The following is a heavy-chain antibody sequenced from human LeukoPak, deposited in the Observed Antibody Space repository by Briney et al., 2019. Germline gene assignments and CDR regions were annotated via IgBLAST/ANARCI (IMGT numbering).Heavy chain of an antibody. CDR2: VYTSGST. Sequence: SETLSLTCSVFGGSISGYYWTWIRQPAGKGLEWIGRVYTSGSTHYNPSLKTRLTMSVDTSKNQFSLKLSSVTAADTAVYYCARSGPYSSSYPFDYWGQGTLVTVSS. D-gene: IGHD6-6*01. CDR3: ARSGPYSSSYPFDY. CDR1: GGSISGYY. V-gene: IGHV4-4*07. J-gene: IGHJ4*02.